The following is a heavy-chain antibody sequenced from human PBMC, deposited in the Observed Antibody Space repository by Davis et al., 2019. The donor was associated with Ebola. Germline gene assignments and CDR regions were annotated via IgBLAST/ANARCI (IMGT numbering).Heavy chain of an antibody. CDR2: MNPNSGNT. CDR1: GYTFTSYD. Sequence: ASVKVSCKASGYTFTSYDIHWVRQATGQGLEWMGWMNPNSGNTGYAQKFRGRVSMTRNTSISTAYMELSSLRSEDTAVYYCARESGESDLDYWGQGTLVTVSS. V-gene: IGHV1-8*01. D-gene: IGHD3-10*01. CDR3: ARESGESDLDY. J-gene: IGHJ4*02.